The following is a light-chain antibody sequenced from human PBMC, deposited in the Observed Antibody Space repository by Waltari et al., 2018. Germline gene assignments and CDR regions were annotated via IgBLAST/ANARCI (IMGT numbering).Light chain of an antibody. CDR2: GAS. CDR1: QSVNSKF. J-gene: IGKJ1*01. Sequence: EIVLTQSPGTLSLSPGERATLSCRASQSVNSKFLAWYQQKPGQAPRLLIYGASSRATGIPDRFSGSGSETDFSLTISRLEPEDFAVYYCQQYGTSLSWTFGQGT. V-gene: IGKV3-20*01. CDR3: QQYGTSLSWT.